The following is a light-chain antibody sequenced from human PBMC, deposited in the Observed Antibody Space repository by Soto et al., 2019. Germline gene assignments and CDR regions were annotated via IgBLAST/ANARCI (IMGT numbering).Light chain of an antibody. J-gene: IGKJ5*01. CDR2: DAS. CDR3: QQYHTSSIT. V-gene: IGKV1-5*01. Sequence: DILMTQSPSTLSASVGDRVTITCRASQTISNWLAWYQQKPGKAPTLLIYDASTLERGVPSRFSGTGSGTEFTLSIDSLQPDDFATYYCQQYHTSSITFGQGTRLEIK. CDR1: QTISNW.